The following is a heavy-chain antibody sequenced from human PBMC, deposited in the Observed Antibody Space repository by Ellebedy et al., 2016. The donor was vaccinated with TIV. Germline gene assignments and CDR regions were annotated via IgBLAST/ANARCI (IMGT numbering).Heavy chain of an antibody. Sequence: PGGSLRLSCAASGSPSSTYAMTRVLQAPGKGLEWVSAISGSGGSTFYADSVKGRLTISRDNSKNTLYLQMNGLRAEDMGVYYCAKGRRMVYSTGGLESWGQGTLVTVSS. CDR3: AKGRRMVYSTGGLES. V-gene: IGHV3-23*01. CDR1: GSPSSTYA. D-gene: IGHD2-8*01. J-gene: IGHJ4*02. CDR2: ISGSGGST.